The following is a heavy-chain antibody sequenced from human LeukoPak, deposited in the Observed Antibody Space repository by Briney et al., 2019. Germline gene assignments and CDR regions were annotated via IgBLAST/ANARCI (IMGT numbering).Heavy chain of an antibody. CDR2: ISDIGSI. D-gene: IGHD1-1*01. CDR3: ARTSTGTTSEFDY. CDR1: GGSISSYY. V-gene: IGHV4-59*01. Sequence: SETLSLTCTVSGGSISSYYWSWIRQPPGKGLEWIAYISDIGSINYNPSLKSRVTISVDTSKNQFSLKLSSVTAADTAVYYCARTSTGTTSEFDYWGQGTLVTVSS. J-gene: IGHJ4*02.